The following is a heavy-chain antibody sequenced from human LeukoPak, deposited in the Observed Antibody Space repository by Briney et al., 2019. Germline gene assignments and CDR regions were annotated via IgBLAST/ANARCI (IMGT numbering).Heavy chain of an antibody. V-gene: IGHV3-21*01. D-gene: IGHD4-11*01. CDR2: IDSSSAYI. CDR1: GLTFSSSG. CDR3: ARDTSQSNTVTYFGY. Sequence: PGGSLRLSCAASGLTFSSSGMNWVRQAPGKGLEWVSFIDSSSAYIYYADSVKGRFTISRDNAKNSLYLQMNSLRAEDTAVYYCARDTSQSNTVTYFGYWGQGTLVTVSS. J-gene: IGHJ4*02.